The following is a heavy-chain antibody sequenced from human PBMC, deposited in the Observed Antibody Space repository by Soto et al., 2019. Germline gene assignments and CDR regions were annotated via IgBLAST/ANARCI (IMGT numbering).Heavy chain of an antibody. Sequence: HPGGSLRLSCAASGFTFSSYAMSWVRQAPGKGLEWVSAISGSGGSTYYADSVKGRFTISRDNSKNTLYLQMNSLRAEDTAVYYCAKDRGYGVSLFDYWGQGTLVTVSS. V-gene: IGHV3-23*01. J-gene: IGHJ4*02. CDR2: ISGSGGST. CDR1: GFTFSSYA. D-gene: IGHD5-12*01. CDR3: AKDRGYGVSLFDY.